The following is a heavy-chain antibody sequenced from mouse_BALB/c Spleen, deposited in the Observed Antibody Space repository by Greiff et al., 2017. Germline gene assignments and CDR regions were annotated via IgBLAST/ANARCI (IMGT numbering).Heavy chain of an antibody. Sequence: EVKLVESGGGLVQPGGSMKLSCVASGFTFSSYWMSWVRQSPEKGLEWVAEIRLKSDNYATHYAESVKGKFTISRDDSKSRLYLQMNSLRAEDTGIYYCTSGKGYWYFDVWGAGTTVTVSS. CDR1: GFTFSSYW. D-gene: IGHD4-1*01. CDR2: IRLKSDNYAT. V-gene: IGHV6-6*02. CDR3: TSGKGYWYFDV. J-gene: IGHJ1*01.